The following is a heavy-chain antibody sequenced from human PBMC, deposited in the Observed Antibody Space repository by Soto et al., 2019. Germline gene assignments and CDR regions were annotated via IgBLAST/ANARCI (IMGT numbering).Heavy chain of an antibody. V-gene: IGHV4-34*01. CDR3: ASPGYCSDGTCYPDY. CDR2: IHHSGST. Sequence: PSETRSLACGVYGGSLSGSYCSWIRQPPGTGLEWIGEIHHSGSTYYNPSLKSRVTLSVDTSKNQFSLKLNSVTAADTAVYYCASPGYCSDGTCYPDYWGQGTLVTVSS. CDR1: GGSLSGSY. J-gene: IGHJ4*02. D-gene: IGHD2-15*01.